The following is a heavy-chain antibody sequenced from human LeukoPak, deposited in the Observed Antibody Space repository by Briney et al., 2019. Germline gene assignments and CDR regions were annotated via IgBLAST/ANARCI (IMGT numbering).Heavy chain of an antibody. CDR3: ARGLFGELLWGRYGMDV. J-gene: IGHJ6*02. CDR1: EFTFSSYN. V-gene: IGHV3-48*02. CDR2: ISSGSSSI. D-gene: IGHD3-10*01. Sequence: GGSLRLSCAASEFTFSSYNMNWVRQAPGRGLQWVSYISSGSSSIYYADSVKGRFTISRDNAKNSLYLQMNSLRDEDTAVYYCARGLFGELLWGRYGMDVWGQGTTVTVSS.